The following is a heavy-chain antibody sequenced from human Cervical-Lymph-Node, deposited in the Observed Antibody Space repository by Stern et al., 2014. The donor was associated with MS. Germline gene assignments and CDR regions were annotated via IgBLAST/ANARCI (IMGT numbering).Heavy chain of an antibody. J-gene: IGHJ5*02. V-gene: IGHV4-59*01. CDR1: GGSISSNS. CDR3: ARELKMATISWFDP. Sequence: QVQLQESGPGLVKPSETLSLTCTVSGGSISSNSWSWIRQPPGKGLEWIGYIYNSGNMSYSENTNYNPYLKSRVTISVDTSKNQFSLKLRSVTAADTAVYYCARELKMATISWFDPWGQGTLVTVSS. CDR2: IYNSGNMSYSENT. D-gene: IGHD5-24*01.